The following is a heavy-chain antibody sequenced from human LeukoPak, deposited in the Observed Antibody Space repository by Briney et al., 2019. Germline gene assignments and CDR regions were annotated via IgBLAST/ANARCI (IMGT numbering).Heavy chain of an antibody. CDR2: ISWNSGDI. D-gene: IGHD6-19*01. V-gene: IGHV3-9*01. Sequence: GGSLRLSCAASGFTFDDYAMHWVRQAPGKGLEWVSGISWNSGDIGYADSVKGRFTISRDNAKNSLYLQMNSLRAEDTAVYYCAREAPVAGTSDYWGQGTLVTVSS. CDR3: AREAPVAGTSDY. CDR1: GFTFDDYA. J-gene: IGHJ4*02.